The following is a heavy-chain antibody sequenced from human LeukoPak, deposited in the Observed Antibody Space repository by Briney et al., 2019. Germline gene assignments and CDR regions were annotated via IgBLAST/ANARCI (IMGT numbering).Heavy chain of an antibody. J-gene: IGHJ4*02. Sequence: SQTLSLTCAISGDSVSSNSAAWNWIRLSPSRGLEWLGRTYYRSKWYSEYALSVRGRITISPDTSRNQFSLHLSSVTPEDTAVYYCAKLGGNLDDFWGQGTLVTVSS. D-gene: IGHD7-27*01. CDR3: AKLGGNLDDF. V-gene: IGHV6-1*01. CDR1: GDSVSSNSAA. CDR2: TYYRSKWYS.